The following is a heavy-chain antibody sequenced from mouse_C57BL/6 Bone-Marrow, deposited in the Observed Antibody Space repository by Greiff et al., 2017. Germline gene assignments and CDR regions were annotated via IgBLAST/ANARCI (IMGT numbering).Heavy chain of an antibody. D-gene: IGHD1-1*01. J-gene: IGHJ2*01. CDR3: ATVYYGSSWDY. Sequence: QVHVKQSGAELVRPGASVKLSCKASGYTFTDYYINWVKQRPGQGLEWIARIYPGSGNTYYNEKFKGKATLTAEKSSITAYMQLSSLTSEDSAVYFCATVYYGSSWDYWGQGTTLTVSS. CDR1: GYTFTDYY. CDR2: IYPGSGNT. V-gene: IGHV1-76*01.